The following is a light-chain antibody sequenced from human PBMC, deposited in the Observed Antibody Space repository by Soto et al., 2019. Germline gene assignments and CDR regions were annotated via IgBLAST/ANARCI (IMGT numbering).Light chain of an antibody. J-gene: IGKJ5*01. Sequence: EVVMTQSPGILSVSPVGIVTLSCRASQSVSSRLVRYQRKPGQAPRLLIYGASTRATGIPDRFSGSGSGTDFSLTIRGLKPEDFAVYYCQQYRMSPNTFGQGTRLEIK. CDR2: GAS. CDR1: QSVSSR. CDR3: QQYRMSPNT. V-gene: IGKV3-20*01.